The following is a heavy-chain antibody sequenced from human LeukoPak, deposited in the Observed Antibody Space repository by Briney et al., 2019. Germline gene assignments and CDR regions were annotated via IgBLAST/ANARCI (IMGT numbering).Heavy chain of an antibody. Sequence: GRSLRLSCAASGFTSTNYAMHWVRQAPGKGLEWVAVISYDETNKYYEDSVKGRFTISRDSSKNTLYLQMSSLRDEDTAVYYCAKNNDYGGSYWYFDLWGRGTLVTVSS. J-gene: IGHJ2*01. CDR3: AKNNDYGGSYWYFDL. CDR1: GFTSTNYA. D-gene: IGHD4-23*01. CDR2: ISYDETNK. V-gene: IGHV3-30*04.